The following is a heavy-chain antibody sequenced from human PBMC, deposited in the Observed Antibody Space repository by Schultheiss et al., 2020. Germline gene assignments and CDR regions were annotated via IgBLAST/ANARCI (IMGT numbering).Heavy chain of an antibody. V-gene: IGHV3-30-3*01. CDR2: ISYDGSNK. Sequence: GGSLRLSCAASGFTFSSYAMHWVRQAPGKGLEWVAVISYDGSNKYYAGSVKGRFTIYRDNSKNTLYLQMDNLRAEDTAVYYCARVKAARPIDHFDYWGQGTLVTVSS. J-gene: IGHJ4*02. CDR1: GFTFSSYA. CDR3: ARVKAARPIDHFDY. D-gene: IGHD6-6*01.